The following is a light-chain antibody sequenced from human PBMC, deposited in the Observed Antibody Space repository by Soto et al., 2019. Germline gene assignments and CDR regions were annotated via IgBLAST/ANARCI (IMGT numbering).Light chain of an antibody. J-gene: IGKJ2*01. CDR3: QQYGSSPFT. V-gene: IGKV3-20*01. CDR2: GAS. Sequence: IVLTQSPGTLSLSPGERATLSCRASQSVSSSYLAWYQQKPGQAPRPLIYGASSSATGIPDRFSCSGSGTDFNLTTSSLEPEDFAVYYCQQYGSSPFTLGQGTKLEIK. CDR1: QSVSSSY.